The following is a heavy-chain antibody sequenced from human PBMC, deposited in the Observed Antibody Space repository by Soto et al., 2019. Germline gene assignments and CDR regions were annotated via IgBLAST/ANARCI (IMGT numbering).Heavy chain of an antibody. D-gene: IGHD1-7*01. Sequence: XASLSLTFTVSGYTFTSGSFWWWFRQPPEKGLEWIGSVYLSGHTYHNPSLMSRVTISIDTSKNQFSLKLTSVTAADTAVYYCARARIVVSGTIVDLWGLGTLVTVSS. J-gene: IGHJ4*02. CDR2: VYLSGHT. CDR1: GYTFTSGSF. CDR3: ARARIVVSGTIVDL. V-gene: IGHV4-38-2*02.